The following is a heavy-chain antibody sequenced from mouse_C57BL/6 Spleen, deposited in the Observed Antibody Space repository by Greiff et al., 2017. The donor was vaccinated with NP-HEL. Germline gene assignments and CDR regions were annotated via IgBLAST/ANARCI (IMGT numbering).Heavy chain of an antibody. CDR1: GYAFSSSW. Sequence: QVQLQQSGPELVKPGASVKISCKASGYAFSSSWMNWGKQRPGKGLEWIGRIYPGDGDTNYNGKFKGKATLTADKSSSTAYMQLSSLTSEDSAVYFCARRGTGRDAMDYWGQGTSVTVSS. CDR3: ARRGTGRDAMDY. J-gene: IGHJ4*01. CDR2: IYPGDGDT. V-gene: IGHV1-82*01. D-gene: IGHD4-1*01.